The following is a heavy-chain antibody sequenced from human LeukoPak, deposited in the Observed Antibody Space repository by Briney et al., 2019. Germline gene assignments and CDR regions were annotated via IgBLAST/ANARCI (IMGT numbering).Heavy chain of an antibody. CDR2: IYSGGST. CDR3: ARNGYYDSSGYYPIQIDY. J-gene: IGHJ4*02. Sequence: GGSLRLSCAASGFTVSSNYMSWVRQAPGKGLEWVSVIYSGGSTYYADSVKGRFTISRDNSKNTLYLQMNSLRAEDTAVYYCARNGYYDSSGYYPIQIDYWGQGTLVTVSS. V-gene: IGHV3-66*01. CDR1: GFTVSSNY. D-gene: IGHD3-22*01.